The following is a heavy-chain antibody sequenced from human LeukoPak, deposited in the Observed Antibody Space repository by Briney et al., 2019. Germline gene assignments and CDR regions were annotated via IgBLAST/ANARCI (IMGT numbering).Heavy chain of an antibody. CDR3: ARGHHDIGTTGTFDV. J-gene: IGHJ3*01. CDR1: GYTFMNYG. CDR2: ISSYTVNK. D-gene: IGHD1/OR15-1a*01. V-gene: IGHV1-18*01. Sequence: ASVKVSCKTSGYTFMNYGINWVRQAPGKGLEWMGWISSYTVNKTSAQKFQGRVTLTTDTSTNTVSLELRRLTFDDTAVCYCARGHHDIGTTGTFDVWGQGTRVIVSS.